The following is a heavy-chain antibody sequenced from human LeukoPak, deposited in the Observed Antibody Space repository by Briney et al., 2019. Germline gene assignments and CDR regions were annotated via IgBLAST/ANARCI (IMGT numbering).Heavy chain of an antibody. V-gene: IGHV4-59*01. D-gene: IGHD6-13*01. J-gene: IGHJ6*03. Sequence: PSETLSLTCTVSGGSISSYYWSWIRQPPGKGLEWIGYIYYSGSTNYNPSLKSRVTISVDTSKNQFSLKLSSVTAADTAVYYCARTTEAHSWRTRYYDYYMNVWGKGTTVTVSS. CDR2: IYYSGST. CDR1: GGSISSYY. CDR3: ARTTEAHSWRTRYYDYYMNV.